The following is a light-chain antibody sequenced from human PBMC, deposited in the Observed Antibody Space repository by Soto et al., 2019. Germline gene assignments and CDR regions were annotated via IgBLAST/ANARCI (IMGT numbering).Light chain of an antibody. Sequence: EVVMTQSPLSLPVTLGQPASISCRSSQSLVNSDGNTYLNWFHQRPGQSPRRLIYKVSNRDSGVPDRFSGSGSGTDFKLRISRVEAEDVGVYYCMQGSRWPRTFGQGTRVEIK. J-gene: IGKJ1*01. V-gene: IGKV2-30*01. CDR2: KVS. CDR1: QSLVNSDGNTY. CDR3: MQGSRWPRT.